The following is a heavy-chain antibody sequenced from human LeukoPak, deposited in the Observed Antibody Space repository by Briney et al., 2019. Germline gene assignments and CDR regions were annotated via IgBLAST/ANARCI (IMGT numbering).Heavy chain of an antibody. CDR3: ARRSSGSYRL. CDR2: ISDTGRTI. V-gene: IGHV3-11*01. J-gene: IGHJ4*02. Sequence: KPGGSLRLSCAASGFIFSDYYMSWIRQAPGKGLEWVSYISDTGRTIYYADSVKGRFTLSRDNGKNSLYLQMNSLRVEDTAVYYCARRSSGSYRLWGQGTLVTVSS. D-gene: IGHD1-26*01. CDR1: GFIFSDYY.